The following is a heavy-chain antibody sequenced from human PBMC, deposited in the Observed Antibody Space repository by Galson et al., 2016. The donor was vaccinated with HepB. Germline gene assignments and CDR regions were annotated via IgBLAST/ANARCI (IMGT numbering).Heavy chain of an antibody. V-gene: IGHV4-4*02. CDR2: IYQTGTA. D-gene: IGHD1/OR15-1a*01. J-gene: IGHJ4*02. CDR3: TRGTLGTTASMAFDY. CDR1: GGSIMSDNW. Sequence: SETLSLTCEVSGGSIMSDNWWSWVRQPPGEGLEWIGEIYQTGTANYNPSFTSRATISVDKSKNEISLRLGSVTAADTAVYYCTRGTLGTTASMAFDYWGQGTLVSVSS.